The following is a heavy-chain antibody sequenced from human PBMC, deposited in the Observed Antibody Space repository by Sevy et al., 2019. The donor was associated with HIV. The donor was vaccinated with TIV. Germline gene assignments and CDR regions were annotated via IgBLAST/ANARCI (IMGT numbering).Heavy chain of an antibody. D-gene: IGHD1-1*01. V-gene: IGHV3-30*18. CDR3: AKGSWNGDFDY. CDR2: ISYDGSNK. J-gene: IGHJ4*02. CDR1: GFTFSSYG. Sequence: GGSLRLSCAASGFTFSSYGMHWVHQAPGKGLEWVAVISYDGSNKYYADSVKGRFTISRDNSKNTLYLQMNSLGAEDTAVYYCAKGSWNGDFDYWGQGTLVTVSS.